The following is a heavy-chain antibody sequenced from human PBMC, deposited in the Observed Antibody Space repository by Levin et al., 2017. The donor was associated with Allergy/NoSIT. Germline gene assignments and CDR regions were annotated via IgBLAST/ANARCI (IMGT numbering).Heavy chain of an antibody. V-gene: IGHV4-39*01. Sequence: ESLKISCTVSGGSISSRISYWGWIRQAPGKGLEWIGSIYNSGSTYYNPSLTSRVTTSVDTSKNQFSLKLSSVTAADTAVYYCARQCYDILTGYYNFDYWGQGTLVTVSS. J-gene: IGHJ4*02. D-gene: IGHD3-9*01. CDR2: IYNSGST. CDR1: GGSISSRISY. CDR3: ARQCYDILTGYYNFDY.